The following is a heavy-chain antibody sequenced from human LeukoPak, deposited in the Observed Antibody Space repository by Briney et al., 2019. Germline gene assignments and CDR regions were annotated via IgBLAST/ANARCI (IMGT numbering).Heavy chain of an antibody. D-gene: IGHD1-1*01. V-gene: IGHV4-34*01. CDR2: INHSGST. J-gene: IGHJ6*02. Sequence: RASETLSLTCAVYGGSFSGYYWSWIRQPPGKGLEWIGEINHSGSTNYNPSLKSRVTISVDTSKNQFSLKLSSMAAADTAVYYCARVSHGGTTTPEYGMDVWGQGTTVTVSS. CDR1: GGSFSGYY. CDR3: ARVSHGGTTTPEYGMDV.